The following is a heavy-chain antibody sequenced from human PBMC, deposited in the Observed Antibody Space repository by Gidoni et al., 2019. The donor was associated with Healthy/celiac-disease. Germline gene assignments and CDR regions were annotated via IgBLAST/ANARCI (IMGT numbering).Heavy chain of an antibody. CDR1: GYSFTNYW. CDR3: ARPLASYSSGWYEFDF. D-gene: IGHD6-19*01. J-gene: IGHJ4*02. Sequence: EVQLVQSGAEVKKPEESLKTSCKGSGYSFTNYWIGWVRQMPGKGLEWMGIIDPGDSQTRYSPSFEGQVTISADKSISTAYLQWSSLKASDTAMYYCARPLASYSSGWYEFDFWGQGTLVTVSS. V-gene: IGHV5-51*01. CDR2: IDPGDSQT.